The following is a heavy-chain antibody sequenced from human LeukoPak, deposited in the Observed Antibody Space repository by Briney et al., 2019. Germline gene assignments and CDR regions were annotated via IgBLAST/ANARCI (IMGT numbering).Heavy chain of an antibody. J-gene: IGHJ6*03. Sequence: SETLSLTCTVSGGSIRSSSYYWGWIRQPPGKGLEWIGNIYYSESTYYNPSLKSRVTISLDTSKNQFSLKLSSVTAADTAVYYCARTPNCSGGSCYYYYYMDVWGKGTTVTISS. CDR1: GGSIRSSSYY. CDR2: IYYSEST. V-gene: IGHV4-39*07. CDR3: ARTPNCSGGSCYYYYYMDV. D-gene: IGHD2-15*01.